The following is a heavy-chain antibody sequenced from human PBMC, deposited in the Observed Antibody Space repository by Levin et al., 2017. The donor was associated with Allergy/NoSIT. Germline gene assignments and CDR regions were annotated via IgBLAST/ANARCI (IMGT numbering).Heavy chain of an antibody. CDR1: GGSISSYY. J-gene: IGHJ4*02. V-gene: IGHV4-59*08. D-gene: IGHD4-17*01. CDR2: IYYSGST. Sequence: SETLSLTCTVSGGSISSYYWSWIRQPPGKGLEWIGYIYYSGSTNYNPSLKSRVTISVDTSKNQFSLKLSSVTAADTAVYYCARQDLTPTPLFDYWGQGTLVTVSS. CDR3: ARQDLTPTPLFDY.